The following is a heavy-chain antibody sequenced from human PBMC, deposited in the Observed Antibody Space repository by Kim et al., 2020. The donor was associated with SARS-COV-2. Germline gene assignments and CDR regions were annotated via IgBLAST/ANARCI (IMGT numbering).Heavy chain of an antibody. D-gene: IGHD3-10*01. V-gene: IGHV3-11*01. Sequence: SVEGRFTLSRDNAKNSLYLQMTSLRAEDTAVYYCARDRSHYYGSGSYSDYWGQGTLVTVSS. J-gene: IGHJ4*02. CDR3: ARDRSHYYGSGSYSDY.